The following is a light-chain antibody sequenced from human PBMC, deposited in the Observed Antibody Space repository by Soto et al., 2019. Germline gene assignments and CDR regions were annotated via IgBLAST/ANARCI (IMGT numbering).Light chain of an antibody. V-gene: IGKV3-20*01. Sequence: EIVLTQSPGTLSLSPGDEAALSCRASQTVSSTQLAWYQHKPGQAPRLVMYDASNRATGIPDRFSGSGSGTDFTLTISRLEPEDFAVYYCQQYSSSPRTFGQGTKVESK. CDR1: QTVSSTQ. CDR2: DAS. J-gene: IGKJ1*01. CDR3: QQYSSSPRT.